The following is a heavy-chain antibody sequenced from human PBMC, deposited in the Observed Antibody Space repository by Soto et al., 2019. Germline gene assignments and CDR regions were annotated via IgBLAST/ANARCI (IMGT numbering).Heavy chain of an antibody. Sequence: QVQLQESGPGLVKPSETLSLTCSVSGGSISTYYWSWIRQPPGKGLEWLGYIYFCWSTSTNPSPKSRVTISLDTSKNQFSLRLSSVTAADTAVYYCAREASGDYKYFDRWGQGTLVTVSS. J-gene: IGHJ4*02. V-gene: IGHV4-59*01. CDR2: IYFCWST. CDR1: GGSISTYY. CDR3: AREASGDYKYFDR. D-gene: IGHD4-17*01.